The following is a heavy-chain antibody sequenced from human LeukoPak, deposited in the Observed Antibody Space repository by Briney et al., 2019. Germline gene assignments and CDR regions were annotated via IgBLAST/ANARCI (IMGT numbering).Heavy chain of an antibody. J-gene: IGHJ5*02. CDR3: ARDSSGSINWFDP. V-gene: IGHV4-61*09. Sequence: SETLSLTCTVSGGSISSGSYYWSWIRQPAGKRLEWIGHIYRSGSTNYNPSLKSRVTISVDTSKNQFSLKLSSVTAADTAVYYCARDSSGSINWFDPWGQGTLVTVSS. CDR2: IYRSGST. CDR1: GGSISSGSYY. D-gene: IGHD6-19*01.